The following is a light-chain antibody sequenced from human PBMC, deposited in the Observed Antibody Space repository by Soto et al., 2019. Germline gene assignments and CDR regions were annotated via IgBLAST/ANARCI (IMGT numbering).Light chain of an antibody. CDR1: SGDVGGYNF. J-gene: IGLJ3*02. CDR2: DVS. V-gene: IGLV2-11*01. Sequence: QSVLTQPRSVSGSPGQSVTISCSGTSGDVGGYNFVSWYQQHPGKAPTLVIFDVSQRPSGVPDRFSGSKSGSTASLTISGLQAEDEADYYCSSHTSTSTWVFGAGTKVTVL. CDR3: SSHTSTSTWV.